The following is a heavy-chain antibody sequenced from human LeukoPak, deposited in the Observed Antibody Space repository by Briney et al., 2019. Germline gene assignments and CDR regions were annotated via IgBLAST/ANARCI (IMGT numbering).Heavy chain of an antibody. CDR3: ASTPSRGAFDI. Sequence: PGGSLRLSCAASGFTFSSYSMNWVRQAPGKGLEWVSYISSSRSTIYYADSVKGRFTISRDNAKKSLYLQMNSLRAEDTAVYYCASTPSRGAFDIWGQGTMVTVSS. J-gene: IGHJ3*02. CDR2: ISSSRSTI. CDR1: GFTFSSYS. V-gene: IGHV3-48*01.